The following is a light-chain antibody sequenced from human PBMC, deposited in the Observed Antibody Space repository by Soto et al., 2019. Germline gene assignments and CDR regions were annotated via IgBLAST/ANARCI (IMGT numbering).Light chain of an antibody. V-gene: IGLV2-23*01. Sequence: QSALTQPASVSGSPGQSITISCASTDVGNFEHISWYKQHPGKGPKLIIYEDTKRPSGISGRFSGSKSGNTASLPISGLQAEDEADYYCSSYTWSPTLYAFAPGTKLTVL. CDR3: SSYTWSPTLYA. CDR1: STDVGNFEH. CDR2: EDT. J-gene: IGLJ1*01.